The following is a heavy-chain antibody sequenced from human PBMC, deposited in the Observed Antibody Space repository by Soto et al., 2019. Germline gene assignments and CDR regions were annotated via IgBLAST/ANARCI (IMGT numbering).Heavy chain of an antibody. V-gene: IGHV4-59*01. CDR2: IYYSGST. J-gene: IGHJ4*02. Sequence: SETLSLTCTVSGGSISSYYWSWIRQPPGKGLEWIGYIYYSGSTNYNPSLKSRVTISVDTSKNQFSLKLSSVTAADTAVYYCAREARTYYYDSSGYRQYYFDYWGQGTLVTVSS. CDR3: AREARTYYYDSSGYRQYYFDY. CDR1: GGSISSYY. D-gene: IGHD3-22*01.